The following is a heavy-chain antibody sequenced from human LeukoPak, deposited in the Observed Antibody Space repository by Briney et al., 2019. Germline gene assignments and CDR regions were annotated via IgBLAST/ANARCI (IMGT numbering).Heavy chain of an antibody. CDR1: GFTFSPYA. Sequence: PGGSLRISCAASGFTFSPYAMDWVSQAAGKGPEGVSSFSGNGGATYYADSVKGRFTISRDNSKNTLCLQMNSLRVEDTAVYYCATRGTYISWGPGTLVTVSS. CDR2: FSGNGGAT. V-gene: IGHV3-23*01. D-gene: IGHD1-26*01. CDR3: ATRGTYIS. J-gene: IGHJ5*02.